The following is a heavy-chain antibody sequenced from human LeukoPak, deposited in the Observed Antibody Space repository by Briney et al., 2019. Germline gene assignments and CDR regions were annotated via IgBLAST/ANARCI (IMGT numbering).Heavy chain of an antibody. Sequence: GGSLRLSCAASGFTLSSYAMSWVRQVPGKGLEWVSAISDTGNTYHADSVKGRFTISRGSSKNTLFLQMNRLRPEDAAVYYCAKAPVTTCRGAFCYPFDYWGLGTLVTVSS. D-gene: IGHD2-15*01. V-gene: IGHV3-23*01. CDR3: AKAPVTTCRGAFCYPFDY. CDR2: ISDTGNT. J-gene: IGHJ4*02. CDR1: GFTLSSYA.